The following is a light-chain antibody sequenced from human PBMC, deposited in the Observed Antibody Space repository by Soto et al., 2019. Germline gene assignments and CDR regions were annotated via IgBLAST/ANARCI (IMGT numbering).Light chain of an antibody. Sequence: DIQMTQSPSSLSASVGDRVTITCRASQSISSYLNWYQQKPGKAPKLLIYAASSLQSGVPSRFSGSGSGTDFTLTISCLQSEDFATYYLQQYYSYPITFGQGTRLEIK. V-gene: IGKV1-39*01. CDR1: QSISSY. CDR2: AAS. J-gene: IGKJ5*01. CDR3: QQYYSYPIT.